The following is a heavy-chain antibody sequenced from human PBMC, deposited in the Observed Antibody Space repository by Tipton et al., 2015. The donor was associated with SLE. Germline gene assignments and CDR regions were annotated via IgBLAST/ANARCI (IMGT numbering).Heavy chain of an antibody. J-gene: IGHJ4*02. CDR1: GGSISSSGYC. D-gene: IGHD3-10*01. CDR2: IYYSGST. V-gene: IGHV4-39*07. Sequence: TLSLTCTVSGGSISSSGYCWGWIRQPPGKGLEWVGSIYYSGSTNYNPSLKSRVTISVDTSKNQFSLKLSSVTAADTAVYYCAGDSGSNDYWGQGTLVTVSS. CDR3: AGDSGSNDY.